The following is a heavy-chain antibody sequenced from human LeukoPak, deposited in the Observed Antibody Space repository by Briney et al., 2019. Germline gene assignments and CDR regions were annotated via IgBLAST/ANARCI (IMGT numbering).Heavy chain of an antibody. D-gene: IGHD3-16*01. CDR3: ARDGGGVSAPGGY. Sequence: GGSLRLSCAASGFSFSSNGMHWVRQAPGKGLEWVAVIWYDGSNKYYADSVKGRFTISRDNSKNTLYLQMNSLRAEDTAVYYCARDGGGVSAPGGYWGQGTLVTVSS. CDR2: IWYDGSNK. V-gene: IGHV3-33*01. J-gene: IGHJ4*02. CDR1: GFSFSSNG.